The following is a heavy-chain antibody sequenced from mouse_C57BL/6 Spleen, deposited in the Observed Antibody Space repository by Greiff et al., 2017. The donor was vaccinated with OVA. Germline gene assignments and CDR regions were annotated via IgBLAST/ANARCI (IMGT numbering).Heavy chain of an antibody. D-gene: IGHD4-1*01. CDR3: ASPTGVRLYFDG. V-gene: IGHV1-82*01. CDR1: GYAFSSSW. Sequence: QVQLQQSGPELVKPGASVMISCKSSGYAFSSSWLHWVKPRLGKGLPWIGRIYPGDGVTNYHAMFKGKATMTANKSSSTSYMQLCSLTSEDSAVYCCASPTGVRLYFDGWRTGTTVTVAT. J-gene: IGHJ1*03. CDR2: IYPGDGVT.